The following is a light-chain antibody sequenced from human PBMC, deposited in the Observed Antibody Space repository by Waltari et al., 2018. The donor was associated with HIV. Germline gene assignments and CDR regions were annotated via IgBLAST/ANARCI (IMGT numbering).Light chain of an antibody. CDR2: DVS. Sequence: QSALTQPASVSGSPGQSITISCTGTSSDVGGYDYVSWYQQHPGKAPKPIIYDVSDRPSGVSNRFSGSKSGNTASLTISGLQTEDGADYFCSSYTSATTVVFGGGTKVTVL. CDR3: SSYTSATTVV. J-gene: IGLJ2*01. V-gene: IGLV2-14*03. CDR1: SSDVGGYDY.